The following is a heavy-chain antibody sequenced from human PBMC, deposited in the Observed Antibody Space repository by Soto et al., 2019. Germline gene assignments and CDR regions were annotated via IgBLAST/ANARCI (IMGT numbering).Heavy chain of an antibody. D-gene: IGHD2-2*02. J-gene: IGHJ4*02. CDR3: AKAELSVVVPAAIPGDY. V-gene: IGHV3-30*18. Sequence: GGSLRLSCAASGFTFSSYGMHWVRQAPGKGLEWVAVISYDGSNKYYADSVKGRFTISRDNSKNTLYLQMNSLRAEDTAVYYCAKAELSVVVPAAIPGDYWGQGTLVTVS. CDR1: GFTFSSYG. CDR2: ISYDGSNK.